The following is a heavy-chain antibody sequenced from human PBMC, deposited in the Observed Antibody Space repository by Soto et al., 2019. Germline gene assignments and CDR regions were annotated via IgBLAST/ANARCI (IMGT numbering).Heavy chain of an antibody. V-gene: IGHV2-5*02. Sequence: QITLKESGPPLVKPTQSLTLTCTFSGFSLSTSGVGVGWIRQPPGKALEWLALIYWDNDKRHSPSLKSRLTTTKDTSHHQVVLTVTNMDPVDTATYYCSHFTTLYGLDVWGQGTTVTVSS. D-gene: IGHD3-3*01. CDR3: SHFTTLYGLDV. CDR2: IYWDNDK. J-gene: IGHJ6*02. CDR1: GFSLSTSGVG.